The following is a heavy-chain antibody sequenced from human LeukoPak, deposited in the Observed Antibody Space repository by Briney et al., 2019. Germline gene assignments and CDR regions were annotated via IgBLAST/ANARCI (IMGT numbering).Heavy chain of an antibody. CDR3: AKSASAAIDFYFDL. V-gene: IGHV3-11*01. CDR2: ISSSGSTI. D-gene: IGHD6-13*01. Sequence: GGSLRLSCAASGFTFSEYYMSWIRQAPGKGLEWVSYISSSGSTIYYADSVKGRFTISRDNAKNSLYLQMNSLRAEDTAVYFCAKSASAAIDFYFDLWGQGALVTVSS. CDR1: GFTFSEYY. J-gene: IGHJ4*02.